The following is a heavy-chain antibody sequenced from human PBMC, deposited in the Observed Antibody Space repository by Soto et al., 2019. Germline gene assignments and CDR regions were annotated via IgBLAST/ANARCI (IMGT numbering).Heavy chain of an antibody. D-gene: IGHD3-10*01. CDR3: ARMSRGRIGYFDY. CDR1: GDSVSSNSAA. CDR2: TYYKSKWYN. V-gene: IGHV6-1*01. J-gene: IGHJ4*02. Sequence: SQTLSLTCAISGDSVSSNSAAWNWIRQSPSRGLEWLGRTYYKSKWYNDYAVSLKSRITINPDTSKNQLSLQLNSVTPEDTTVYYCARMSRGRIGYFDYWGQGTLVTVSS.